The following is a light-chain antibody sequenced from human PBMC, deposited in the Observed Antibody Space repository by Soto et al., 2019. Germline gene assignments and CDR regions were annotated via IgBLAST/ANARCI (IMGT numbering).Light chain of an antibody. CDR3: SSYTSTTTPHVL. CDR1: SSDVGGYNY. V-gene: IGLV2-14*01. Sequence: QSVLTQPASVSGSPGQSITISCTETSSDVGGYNYVSWYQQYPGKAPKLMIYEVNNRPSGVSNRFSGSKSGNTASLTISGLQAEDEGDYYCSSYTSTTTPHVLFGGGTQVTVL. CDR2: EVN. J-gene: IGLJ2*01.